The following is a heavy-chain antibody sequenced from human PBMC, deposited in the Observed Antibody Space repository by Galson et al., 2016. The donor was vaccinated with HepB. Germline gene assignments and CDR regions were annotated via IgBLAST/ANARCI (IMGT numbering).Heavy chain of an antibody. CDR1: GFAFEADS. D-gene: IGHD2-15*01. CDR3: ARGVGVEVAVTEDEYFPH. J-gene: IGHJ1*01. CDR2: ITGSSSHS. Sequence: SLRLSCAATGFAFEADSMNWVRQAPGKGLEWISSITGSSSHSYFADSVKGRFAISRDNGKKSLFLQMNGLRPEDTAVYYCARGVGVEVAVTEDEYFPHWGQGIPVIVSS. V-gene: IGHV3-21*01.